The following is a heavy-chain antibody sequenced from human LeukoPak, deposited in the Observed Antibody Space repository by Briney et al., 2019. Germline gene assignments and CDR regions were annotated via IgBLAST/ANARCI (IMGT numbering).Heavy chain of an antibody. CDR2: INHSGST. D-gene: IGHD1-20*01. CDR3: ARGGRYNWKRIDY. Sequence: SETLSLTCAVYGGSFSGYYWSWIRQPPGKGLEWIGEINHSGSTNYNPSLKSRVTISVDTSKNQFSLKLSSVTAADTAVYYCARGGRYNWKRIDYWGQGTLVTVSS. J-gene: IGHJ4*02. V-gene: IGHV4-34*01. CDR1: GGSFSGYY.